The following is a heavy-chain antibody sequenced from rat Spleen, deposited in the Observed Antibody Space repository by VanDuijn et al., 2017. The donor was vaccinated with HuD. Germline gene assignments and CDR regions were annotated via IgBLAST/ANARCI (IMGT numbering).Heavy chain of an antibody. V-gene: IGHV5S10*01. CDR2: IIYDGSRS. CDR1: GFTFSAYA. CDR3: ALREGFAY. D-gene: IGHD3-7*01. J-gene: IGHJ3*01. Sequence: EVQLVESGGGLVRPGGSLKLSCVASGFTFSAYAMAWVRQSPKKGLEWVATIIYDGSRSHYRDSVKGRFTVSRDNAKSTLFLQMDSLRSEDTATYYCALREGFAYWGQGTLVTVSS.